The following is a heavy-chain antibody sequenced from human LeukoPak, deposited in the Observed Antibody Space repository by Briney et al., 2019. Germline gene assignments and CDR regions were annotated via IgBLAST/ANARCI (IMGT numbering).Heavy chain of an antibody. Sequence: GGSLRLSCEVSGFTFSSYGMSWVRQAPGKGLEWVSGISGSGGSTYYADSVKGRFTISRDNSKNTLYLQMNSLRAEDTAVYYCAKYSVVVPTSTFDPWGQGTLVTVSS. D-gene: IGHD2-2*01. V-gene: IGHV3-23*01. J-gene: IGHJ5*02. CDR1: GFTFSSYG. CDR3: AKYSVVVPTSTFDP. CDR2: ISGSGGST.